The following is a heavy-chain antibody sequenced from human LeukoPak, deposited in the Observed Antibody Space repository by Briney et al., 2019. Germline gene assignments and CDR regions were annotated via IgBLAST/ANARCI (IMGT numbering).Heavy chain of an antibody. CDR2: IIPIFGTA. CDR3: ARGPYCSSTSCYTRYWYFDL. V-gene: IGHV1-69*05. CDR1: GGTFSSYA. Sequence: SVKVSCKASGGTFSSYAISWVRQAPGQGLEWMGGIIPIFGTANYAQKFQGRVTITTDESTSTAYMELSSLRSEDTAVYYCARGPYCSSTSCYTRYWYFDLWGRGTLVTVSS. J-gene: IGHJ2*01. D-gene: IGHD2-2*02.